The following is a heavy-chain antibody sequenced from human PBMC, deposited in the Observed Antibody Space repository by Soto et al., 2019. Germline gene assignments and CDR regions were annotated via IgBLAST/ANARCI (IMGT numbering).Heavy chain of an antibody. Sequence: QVQLVQSGAEVKKPGSSVKVSCKASGGTFSSYAISWVRQAPGQGLEWMGGIIPIFGTANYAQKFQGRVTITADESTXXAXXELSSLRSAVTAVYYCASHGLRAARRDYYYYGMDVWGQGTTVTVSS. J-gene: IGHJ6*02. CDR2: IIPIFGTA. D-gene: IGHD6-6*01. CDR1: GGTFSSYA. V-gene: IGHV1-69*12. CDR3: ASHGLRAARRDYYYYGMDV.